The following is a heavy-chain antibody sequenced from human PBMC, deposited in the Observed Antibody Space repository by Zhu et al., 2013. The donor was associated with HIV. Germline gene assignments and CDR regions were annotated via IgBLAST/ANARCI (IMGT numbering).Heavy chain of an antibody. Sequence: QVQLVQSGAEVKKPGASVKVSCKASGYSFTSHDINWVRQATGQGLEWMGWMNPNSGNTNSAQKFQGRLIMTRHTSTNTAYLELNSLRSDDTAFYYCARVFGTLGHFDSWGQGTLVTVSS. V-gene: IGHV1-8*02. J-gene: IGHJ4*02. CDR3: ARVFGTLGHFDS. CDR2: MNPNSGNT. D-gene: IGHD3-10*01. CDR1: GYSFTSHD.